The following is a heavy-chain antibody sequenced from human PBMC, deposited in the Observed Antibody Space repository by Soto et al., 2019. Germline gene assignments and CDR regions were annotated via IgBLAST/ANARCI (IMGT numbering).Heavy chain of an antibody. CDR1: GFSFSDYD. CDR3: ARDLYGVDV. Sequence: QVQLVESGGGLVKPGGSLRLSCAATGFSFSDYDMTWIRQAPGQGLEWLSYISRTDSSKYYAGSVKGRFTISVDSAKRSVYLQMNSLRSVDTAVYYCARDLYGVDVWGQGTTVIVSS. V-gene: IGHV3-11*01. J-gene: IGHJ6*02. CDR2: ISRTDSSK.